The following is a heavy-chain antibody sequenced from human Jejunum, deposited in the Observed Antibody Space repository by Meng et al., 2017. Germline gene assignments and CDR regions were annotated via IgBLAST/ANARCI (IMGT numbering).Heavy chain of an antibody. CDR1: GVSIPSSY. D-gene: IGHD5-12*01. CDR2: TYYSGRN. V-gene: IGHV4-59*01. J-gene: IGHJ4*02. Sequence: QVRLQESGPGLVKASETLSLTCTVSGVSIPSSYWGWIRQPPGKGLEWIGSTYYSGRNDYNPSLNSRLTMSVDTSKSQFSLNLKSLTSADTAVYFCARVVGYSGYGDSWGQGTLVTVSS. CDR3: ARVVGYSGYGDS.